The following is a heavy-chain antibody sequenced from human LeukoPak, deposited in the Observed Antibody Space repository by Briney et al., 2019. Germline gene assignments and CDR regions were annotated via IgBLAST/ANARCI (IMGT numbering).Heavy chain of an antibody. Sequence: SETLSLTCTVSGGSITSYYWNWIRQPPGKGLEWIGYIYYSGSTDYNPSLKSRVTISVDTSKNQFSLKLSSVTAADTAVYYCARSWVPAAMYWFDPWGQGTLVTVSS. V-gene: IGHV4-59*01. CDR3: ARSWVPAAMYWFDP. J-gene: IGHJ5*02. CDR1: GGSITSYY. CDR2: IYYSGST. D-gene: IGHD2-2*01.